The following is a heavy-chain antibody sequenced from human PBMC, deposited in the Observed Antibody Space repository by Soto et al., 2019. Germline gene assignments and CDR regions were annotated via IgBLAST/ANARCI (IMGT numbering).Heavy chain of an antibody. CDR1: GFTFDDYA. CDR2: ISWNSGSI. V-gene: IGHV3-9*01. D-gene: IGHD3-3*01. Sequence: EVQLVESGGGLVQPGRSLRLSCAASGFTFDDYAMHWVRQAPGKGLEWVSGISWNSGSIGYADSVKGRFTISRDNAKNSLYLQMNSLRAEDTAVYYCAKRRSTIFGVVAVRGFDYWGQGTLVTVSS. CDR3: AKRRSTIFGVVAVRGFDY. J-gene: IGHJ4*02.